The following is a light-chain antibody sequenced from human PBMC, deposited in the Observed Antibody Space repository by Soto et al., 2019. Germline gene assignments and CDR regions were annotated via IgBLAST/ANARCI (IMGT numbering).Light chain of an antibody. CDR1: NSNMGRNY. V-gene: IGLV1-47*01. CDR2: RND. CDR3: AVWDNSLNGVA. J-gene: IGLJ2*01. Sequence: QAVVTQTPSASGTPGQRITISCSGSNSNMGRNYVYWYQQVPGTAPKLLMYRNDVRPSGVPDRFTGSKSGTSASLAISGLRSEDEADYYCAVWDNSLNGVAFGGATKLTVL.